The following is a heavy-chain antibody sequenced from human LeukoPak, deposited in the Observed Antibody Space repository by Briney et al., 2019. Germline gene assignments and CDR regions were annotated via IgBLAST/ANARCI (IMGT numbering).Heavy chain of an antibody. CDR3: SRVRSWFGFGDY. CDR1: GFTFGDYA. Sequence: GGSLRLSCTASGFTFGDYAMSWVRQAPGKGLEWVGFIRSKAYGGTTEYAASVKGRFTMSRDDSKSIAYLQMNSLKTEDTAVYYCSRVRSWFGFGDYWGQGTLVTVSS. D-gene: IGHD3-10*01. V-gene: IGHV3-49*04. CDR2: IRSKAYGGTT. J-gene: IGHJ4*02.